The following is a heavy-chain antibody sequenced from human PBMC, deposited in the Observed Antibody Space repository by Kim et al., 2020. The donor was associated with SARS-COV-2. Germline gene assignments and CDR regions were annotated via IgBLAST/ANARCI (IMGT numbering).Heavy chain of an antibody. CDR2: INHSGST. CDR1: GGSFSGYY. V-gene: IGHV4-34*01. CDR3: ARATDSSGYYGYDY. D-gene: IGHD3-22*01. Sequence: SETLSLTCAVYGGSFSGYYWSWIRQPPGKGLEWIGEINHSGSTNYNPSLKSRVTISVDTSKNQFSLKLSSVTAADTAVYYCARATDSSGYYGYDYWGQGTLVTVSS. J-gene: IGHJ4*02.